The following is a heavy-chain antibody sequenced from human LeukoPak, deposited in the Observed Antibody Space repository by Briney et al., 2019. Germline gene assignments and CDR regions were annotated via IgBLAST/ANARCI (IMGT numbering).Heavy chain of an antibody. V-gene: IGHV3-21*01. J-gene: IGHJ6*02. CDR3: ARDRVTRVDYYYYGMDV. CDR2: ISSSSSYI. CDR1: GFTFSSYS. Sequence: GGSLRLSCAASGFTFSSYSMNWVRQAPGKGLEWVSSISSSSSYIYYADSVKGRFTISRDNAKNSLYLQMNSLRAEDTAVYYCARDRVTRVDYYYYGMDVWGQGTTVTVSS.